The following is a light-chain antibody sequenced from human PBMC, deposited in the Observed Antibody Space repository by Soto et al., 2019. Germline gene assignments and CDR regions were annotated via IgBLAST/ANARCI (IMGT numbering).Light chain of an antibody. CDR2: EDY. J-gene: IGLJ1*01. CDR1: DIGSKS. Sequence: SYELTQPPSVSVAPGQTARITCGGNDIGSKSVHWYQQKPGQAPVVVVYEDYDRPSGIPERFSGSNSGNTATLTITRVEAGDEADYYCLVWDNSGDRYVFGTGTKVNVL. V-gene: IGLV3-21*02. CDR3: LVWDNSGDRYV.